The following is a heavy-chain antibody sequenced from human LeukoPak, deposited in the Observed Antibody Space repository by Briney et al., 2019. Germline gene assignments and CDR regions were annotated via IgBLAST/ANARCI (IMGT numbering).Heavy chain of an antibody. V-gene: IGHV3-21*01. CDR2: IISSSSYT. D-gene: IGHD5-18*01. CDR1: GFTFSSYS. Sequence: GGSLRLSFAASGFTFSSYSMTWVRQAPGKGLEWVSSIISSSSYTYYADSVKGRFTISRDNAKNSLYLQMNSLRAEDTAVYYCATHEGLKRGYSYGSLGYWGQGTLVTVSS. CDR3: ATHEGLKRGYSYGSLGY. J-gene: IGHJ4*02.